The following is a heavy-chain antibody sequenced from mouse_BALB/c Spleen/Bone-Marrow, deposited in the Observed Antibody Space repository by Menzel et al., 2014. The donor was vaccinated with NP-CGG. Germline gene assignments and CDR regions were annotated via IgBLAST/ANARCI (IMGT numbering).Heavy chain of an antibody. CDR3: TRQGFAC. V-gene: IGHV1-9*01. J-gene: IGHJ3*01. CDR2: ILPGSGNT. Sequence: LVESGPELLKPVASVKISCKATGYTFSSYWIAWVTQRPGHGLEWIGEILPGSGNTHYNEKFKGKATFTADTSSNTAYMQLSSLTSEDSAVYYCTRQGFACWGQGTLVTVSA. CDR1: GYTFSSYW.